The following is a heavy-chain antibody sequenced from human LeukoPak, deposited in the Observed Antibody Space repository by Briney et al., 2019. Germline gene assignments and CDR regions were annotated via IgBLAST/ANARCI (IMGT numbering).Heavy chain of an antibody. J-gene: IGHJ4*02. Sequence: SVKVSCKASGGTFSSYAISWVRQAPGQGLEWMGRIIPIFGTANYAQKFQGRVTIPTDESTSTAYMELSSLRSEDTAVYYCASRYSSGWYYNGLDYWGQGTLVTVSS. D-gene: IGHD6-19*01. CDR1: GGTFSSYA. CDR3: ASRYSSGWYYNGLDY. V-gene: IGHV1-69*05. CDR2: IIPIFGTA.